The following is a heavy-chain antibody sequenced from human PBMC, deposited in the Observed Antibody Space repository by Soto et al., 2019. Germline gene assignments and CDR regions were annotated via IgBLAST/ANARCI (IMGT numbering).Heavy chain of an antibody. CDR1: GGSISSYY. V-gene: IGHV4-59*08. CDR3: ARLYSGYDSFDY. CDR2: IYYSGST. J-gene: IGHJ4*02. Sequence: SETLSLTCTVSGGSISSYYWSWIRQPPGKGLEWIGYIYYSGSTNYNPSLKSRVTISVDTSKNQFSLKLSSVTAADTAVYYCARLYSGYDSFDYWGQGTLVTVSS. D-gene: IGHD5-12*01.